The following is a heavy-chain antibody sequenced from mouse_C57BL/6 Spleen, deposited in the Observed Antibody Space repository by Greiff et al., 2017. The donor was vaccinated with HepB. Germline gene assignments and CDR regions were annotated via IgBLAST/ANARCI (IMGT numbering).Heavy chain of an antibody. CDR2: IYPGDGDT. V-gene: IGHV1-80*01. J-gene: IGHJ4*01. D-gene: IGHD3-1*01. Sequence: LQESGAELVKPGASVKISCKASGYAFSSYWMNWVKQRPGKGLEWIGQIYPGDGDTNYNGKFKGKATLTADKSSSTAYMQLSSLTSEDSAVYFCARSGDVKYAMDYWGQGTSVTVSS. CDR1: GYAFSSYW. CDR3: ARSGDVKYAMDY.